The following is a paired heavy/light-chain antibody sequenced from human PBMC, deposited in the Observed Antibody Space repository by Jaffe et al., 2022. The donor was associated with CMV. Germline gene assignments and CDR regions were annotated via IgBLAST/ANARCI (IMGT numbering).Heavy chain of an antibody. D-gene: IGHD3-3*01. Sequence: EVQLVESGGGLVKPGGSLRLSCAASGFTFSSYSMNWVRQAPGKGLEWVSSISSSSSYIYYADSVKGRFTISRDNAKNSLYLQMNSLRAEDTAVYYCARAASESGYYDFWSGYYTQPDYMDVWGKGTTVTVSS. J-gene: IGHJ6*03. V-gene: IGHV3-21*01. CDR2: ISSSSSYI. CDR1: GFTFSSYS. CDR3: ARAASESGYYDFWSGYYTQPDYMDV.
Light chain of an antibody. CDR1: SGHSSYA. CDR2: LNSDGSH. J-gene: IGLJ1*01. Sequence: QLVLTQSPSASASLGASVKLTCTLSSGHSSYAIAWHQQQPEKGPRYLMKLNSDGSHSKGDGIPDRFSGSSSGAERYLTISSLQSEDEADYYCQTWGTGIRVFGTGTKVTVL. CDR3: QTWGTGIRV. V-gene: IGLV4-69*01.